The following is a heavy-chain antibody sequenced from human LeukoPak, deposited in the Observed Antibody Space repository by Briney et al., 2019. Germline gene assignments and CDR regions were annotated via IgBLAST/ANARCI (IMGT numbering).Heavy chain of an antibody. CDR1: TFTFSSYG. D-gene: IGHD3-10*01. Sequence: PGGSLRLSCAASTFTFSSYGMHWVRQAPGKGLGWVAIIWYDGSNRYYADSVKGRFTISRDNSKNTLYLQINSLRAEDTAVYYCARDRGSGSYEGYYFDYWGQGTLVTVSS. CDR2: IWYDGSNR. J-gene: IGHJ4*02. CDR3: ARDRGSGSYEGYYFDY. V-gene: IGHV3-33*01.